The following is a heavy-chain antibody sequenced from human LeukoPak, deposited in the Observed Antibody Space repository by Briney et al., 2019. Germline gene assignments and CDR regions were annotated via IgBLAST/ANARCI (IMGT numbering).Heavy chain of an antibody. CDR3: ARGRPLFEDY. D-gene: IGHD3-10*02. J-gene: IGHJ4*02. CDR2: ISSSSSYI. Sequence: KTGGSLRLSCAASGFTFSSYSMNWVRQAPGKGLEWVSSISSSSSYISYADSVKGRFTISRDNAKNSLYLQMNNLRVEDTAVYYCARGRPLFEDYWGQGTLVTVSS. CDR1: GFTFSSYS. V-gene: IGHV3-21*01.